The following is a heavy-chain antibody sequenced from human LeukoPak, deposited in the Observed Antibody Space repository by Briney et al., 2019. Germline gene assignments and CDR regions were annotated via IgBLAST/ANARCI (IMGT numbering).Heavy chain of an antibody. CDR1: GYSISSGYY. CDR3: ASPGEGMSLDY. J-gene: IGHJ4*02. V-gene: IGHV4-38-2*02. Sequence: TSETLSLTCTVSGYSISSGYYWGWIRQPPGKGLEWIGSIYHSGSTYYNPSLKSRVTISVDTSKNQFSLKLSSVTAADTAVYYCASPGEGMSLDYWGQGTLVTVSS. CDR2: IYHSGST.